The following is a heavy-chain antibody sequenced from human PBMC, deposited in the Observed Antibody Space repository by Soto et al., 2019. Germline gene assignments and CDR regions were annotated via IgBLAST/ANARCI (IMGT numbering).Heavy chain of an antibody. CDR1: GGSFSGYY. CDR2: INHSGST. J-gene: IGHJ4*02. Sequence: PSETLSLTCAVYGGSFSGYYWSWIRQPPGKGLEWIGEINHSGSTNYNPSLKSRVTISVDTSKNQFSLKLSSVTAADTAVYYCARGGQIVLAYWGQGTLVTVSS. D-gene: IGHD3-16*02. CDR3: ARGGQIVLAY. V-gene: IGHV4-34*01.